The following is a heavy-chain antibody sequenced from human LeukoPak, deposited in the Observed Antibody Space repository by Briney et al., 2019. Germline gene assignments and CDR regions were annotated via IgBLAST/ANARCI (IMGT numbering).Heavy chain of an antibody. CDR2: INPNSGGT. CDR1: GYTFTRYY. J-gene: IGHJ4*02. CDR3: ARAHIPVIGRGEALQWEQDPRKTGDFDY. D-gene: IGHD1-26*01. V-gene: IGHV1-2*02. Sequence: ASVKVSCKASGYTFTRYYMHWVRQAPGQGREWMGWINPNSGGTNYAQKFQGRVTMTRDTSISAAYMELSRLRSDDTAVYYCARAHIPVIGRGEALQWEQDPRKTGDFDYWGQGTLVTVSS.